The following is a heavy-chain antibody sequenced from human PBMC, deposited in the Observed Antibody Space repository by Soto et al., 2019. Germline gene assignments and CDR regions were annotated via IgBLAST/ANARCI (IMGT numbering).Heavy chain of an antibody. CDR1: GYSFTSYG. V-gene: IGHV5-10-1*01. D-gene: IGHD6-6*01. CDR3: ARQRLWYSSSSDYYYGMDV. Sequence: PGESLKISCKGSGYSFTSYGISWVRQMPGKGLEWMGRIDPSDSYTNYSPSFQGHVTISADKSISTAYLQWSSLKASDTAMYYCARQRLWYSSSSDYYYGMDVWGQGTTVTVSS. J-gene: IGHJ6*02. CDR2: IDPSDSYT.